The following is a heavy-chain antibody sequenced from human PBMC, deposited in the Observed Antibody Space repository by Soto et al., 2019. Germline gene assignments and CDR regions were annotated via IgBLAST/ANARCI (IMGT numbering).Heavy chain of an antibody. J-gene: IGHJ4*02. CDR2: ISAYNGNT. CDR3: VREGIGGTAFRGFLEY. V-gene: IGHV1-18*01. D-gene: IGHD1-1*01. Sequence: ASVKVSCKASGYTFTSYGISWVRQAPGQGLEWMGWISAYNGNTNYAQKLQGRVTMTTDTSTSTAYMELNSLRVEDTALYYCVREGIGGTAFRGFLEYWGQGTRVTVSS. CDR1: GYTFTSYG.